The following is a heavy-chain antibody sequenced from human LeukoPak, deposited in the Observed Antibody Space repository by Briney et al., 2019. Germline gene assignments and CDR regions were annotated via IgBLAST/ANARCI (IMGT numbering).Heavy chain of an antibody. CDR3: ARGRRSSSWLTS. Sequence: SETLSLTCAVYGGSFSGYYWSWIRQPPGKGLEWIGEINHSGSTNYNPSLKRRVTISVDTSKNQFSLKLSSVTAADTAVYYCARGRRSSSWLTSWGQGTLVTVSS. V-gene: IGHV4-34*01. D-gene: IGHD6-13*01. CDR1: GGSFSGYY. J-gene: IGHJ5*02. CDR2: INHSGST.